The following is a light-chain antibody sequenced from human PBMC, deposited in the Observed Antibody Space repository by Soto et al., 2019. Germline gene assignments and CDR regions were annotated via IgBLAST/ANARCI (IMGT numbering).Light chain of an antibody. Sequence: AIQLTQSPSSLSASVGDRVTITCRASQDIRGALAWYQQKPAKAPKILIYDVSTLESGVPSRFSGSSSGTDLTFTISTLHPGDFATYYCQQFNSYPITFCHGTRLEIK. CDR1: QDIRGA. CDR3: QQFNSYPIT. J-gene: IGKJ5*01. CDR2: DVS. V-gene: IGKV1-13*02.